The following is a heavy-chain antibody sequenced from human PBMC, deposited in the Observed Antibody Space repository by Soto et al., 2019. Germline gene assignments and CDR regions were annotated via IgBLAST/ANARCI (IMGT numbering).Heavy chain of an antibody. J-gene: IGHJ4*02. CDR1: GYRFTTYW. D-gene: IGHD3-22*01. Sequence: PGESLKISCKGFGYRFTTYWIGWVRQMPGKGLEWMGIIYPGDSDTRYSPSFQGHVSISADKSISTAYLQWSSLEASDTAMYYCARLTTYHDSNGFYCDKWGQGTRVTVSS. CDR3: ARLTTYHDSNGFYCDK. CDR2: IYPGDSDT. V-gene: IGHV5-51*01.